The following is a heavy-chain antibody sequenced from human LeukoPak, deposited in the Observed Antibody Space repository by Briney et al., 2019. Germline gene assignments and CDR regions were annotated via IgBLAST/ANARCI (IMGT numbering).Heavy chain of an antibody. D-gene: IGHD6-19*01. CDR3: AKPISGGLAVTADWFHP. V-gene: IGHV3-23*01. CDR1: GFTFSIYW. CDR2: INANSGTT. Sequence: GGSLRLSCAASGFTFSIYWMHWVRQVPGKGLEWVSTINANSGTTSYAASVRGRFTISRDNSKNTLYLQLNTLRADDTATYYCAKPISGGLAVTADWFHPWGQGTLVVVSS. J-gene: IGHJ5*01.